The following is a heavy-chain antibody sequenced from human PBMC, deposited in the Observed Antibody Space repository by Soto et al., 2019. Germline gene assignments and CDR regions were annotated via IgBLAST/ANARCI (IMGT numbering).Heavy chain of an antibody. CDR1: GFTFSSYA. Sequence: QVQLVESGGGVVQPGRSLRLSCAASGFTFSSYAMHWVRQAPGKGLEWVAVISYDGSNKYYADSVKGRFTISRDNSKNTLYLQMNSLRAEDTAVYYCARDRLRYSWNDFPYYYAGMEVWGQGTTVTVSS. J-gene: IGHJ6*02. V-gene: IGHV3-30-3*01. CDR2: ISYDGSNK. CDR3: ARDRLRYSWNDFPYYYAGMEV. D-gene: IGHD1-1*01.